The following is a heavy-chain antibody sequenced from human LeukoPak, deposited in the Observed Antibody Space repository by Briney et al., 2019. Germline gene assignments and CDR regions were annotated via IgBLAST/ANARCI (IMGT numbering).Heavy chain of an antibody. V-gene: IGHV1-2*02. Sequence: ATVKVSCKASGYALTDYYMHWVRHAPGQGLEWMGWINPNSGGTNYAQKFQGRVTMTRDTSISTVYMELSRLRSDDTAVYYCARVGYYESNGYYEYWGQGTLVTVSS. CDR2: INPNSGGT. D-gene: IGHD3-22*01. J-gene: IGHJ4*02. CDR3: ARVGYYESNGYYEY. CDR1: GYALTDYY.